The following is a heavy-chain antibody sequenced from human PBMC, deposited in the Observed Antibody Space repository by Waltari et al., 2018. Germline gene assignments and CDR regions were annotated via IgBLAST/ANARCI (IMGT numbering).Heavy chain of an antibody. D-gene: IGHD3-10*01. J-gene: IGHJ4*02. CDR2: INHSGST. CDR3: ARGGVRGVPFVGY. CDR1: GGSFRGYY. Sequence: QVRLQQWGAGLLKPSESLSLTCAVYGGSFRGYYRTWIRQPPGKGLEWIGEINHSGSTNYNPSLKSRVTISVDTSKNQFSLRLSSVTAADTAVYYCARGGVRGVPFVGYWGQGTLVTVSS. V-gene: IGHV4-34*01.